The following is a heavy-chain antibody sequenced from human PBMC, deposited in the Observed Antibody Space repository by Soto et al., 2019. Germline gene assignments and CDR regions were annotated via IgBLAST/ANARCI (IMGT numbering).Heavy chain of an antibody. D-gene: IGHD2-2*01. CDR3: ARGNVVVPAAPYYYGMDV. CDR2: ISAYNGNT. V-gene: IGHV1-18*04. CDR1: GYTFTSYG. Sequence: GASVKVSCKASGYTFTSYGISWVRQAPGQGLEWMGWISAYNGNTNYAQKLQGRVTMATDTSTSTAYMELRSLRSDDTAVYYCARGNVVVPAAPYYYGMDVWGQGTTVTVSS. J-gene: IGHJ6*02.